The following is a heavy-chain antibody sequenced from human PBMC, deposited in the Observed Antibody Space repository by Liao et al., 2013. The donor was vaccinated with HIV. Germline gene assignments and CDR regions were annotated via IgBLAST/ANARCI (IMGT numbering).Heavy chain of an antibody. J-gene: IGHJ4*02. Sequence: QVQLQESGPGLVRSSQTLSLTCTVSGASISSGDHYWSWIRQPPGKGLEWIGFVFYSGSPYYNPSLKSRVSILLDTSKNQFTLHLNSTTAADTALYFCARRYSSKFDFWGQGTLVPSPQ. D-gene: IGHD6-13*01. CDR1: GASISSGDHY. V-gene: IGHV4-30-4*01. CDR3: ARRYSSKFDF. CDR2: VFYSGSP.